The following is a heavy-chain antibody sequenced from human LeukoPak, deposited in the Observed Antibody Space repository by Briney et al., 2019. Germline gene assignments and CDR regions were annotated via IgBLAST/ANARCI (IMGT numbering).Heavy chain of an antibody. CDR1: GGTFSGYY. CDR2: INNSGST. J-gene: IGHJ4*02. Sequence: SGTLSLTCAVYGGTFSGYYWNWIRQPPGKGLEWIADINNSGSTKYNPSLKSPVTISVDTSKNQFPLKLSSGTAADTAVYYCARTGSSGWGYFDYWGQGTLVTVSS. CDR3: ARTGSSGWGYFDY. V-gene: IGHV4-34*01. D-gene: IGHD6-19*01.